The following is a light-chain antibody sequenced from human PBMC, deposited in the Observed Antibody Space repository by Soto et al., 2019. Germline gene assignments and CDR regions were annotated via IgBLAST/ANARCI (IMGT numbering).Light chain of an antibody. CDR1: QSVSSSY. Sequence: EIVLTQSPGTLSVSPGERATLSCRASQSVSSSYLAWYQQKPGQAPRLLIYGASRRATGIPDRFSGSGSGTDFTLTISRLEPEDFAVYYCQHYGSSLWTFGQGTKVEIK. V-gene: IGKV3-20*01. J-gene: IGKJ1*01. CDR2: GAS. CDR3: QHYGSSLWT.